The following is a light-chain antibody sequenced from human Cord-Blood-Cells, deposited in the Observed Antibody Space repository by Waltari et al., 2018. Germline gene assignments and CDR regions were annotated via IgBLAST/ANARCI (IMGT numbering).Light chain of an antibody. CDR1: PSVSSY. Sequence: EIVLTQSPATLSLSPGERATLSCRASPSVSSYLSWYQQKPGQAPRPLIYDASNRATGIPARFSGSGSGTDFTLTISSLEPEDFAVYYCQQRSNWPPVTFGGGTKVEIK. V-gene: IGKV3-11*01. CDR2: DAS. J-gene: IGKJ4*01. CDR3: QQRSNWPPVT.